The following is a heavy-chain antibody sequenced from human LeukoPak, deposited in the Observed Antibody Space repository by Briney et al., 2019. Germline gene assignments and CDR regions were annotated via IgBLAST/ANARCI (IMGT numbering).Heavy chain of an antibody. CDR1: GFIFSSYW. Sequence: GGSLRLSCAASGFIFSSYWMHWVRQGPGKGLVWVSRINSDGSSTSYADSVKGRFTISRDNAKNTLYLQMNSLRAEDTAVYYCARERDYYDSSGYYVGGAFDIWGQGTMVAVSS. J-gene: IGHJ3*02. CDR3: ARERDYYDSSGYYVGGAFDI. V-gene: IGHV3-74*01. D-gene: IGHD3-22*01. CDR2: INSDGSST.